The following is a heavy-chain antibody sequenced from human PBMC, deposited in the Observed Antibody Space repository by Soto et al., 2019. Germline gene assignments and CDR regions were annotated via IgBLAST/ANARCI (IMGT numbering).Heavy chain of an antibody. V-gene: IGHV4-59*08. CDR3: ARHKGVAARPFDY. D-gene: IGHD6-6*01. CDR2: IYYSGST. CDR1: GGSISSYY. J-gene: IGHJ4*02. Sequence: PSETLSLTCTVSGGSISSYYWSWIRQPPGKGLEWIGYIYYSGSTNYNPSLKSRVTISVDTSKNQFSLKLSSVTAADTAVYYCARHKGVAARPFDYWGQGTLVTVSS.